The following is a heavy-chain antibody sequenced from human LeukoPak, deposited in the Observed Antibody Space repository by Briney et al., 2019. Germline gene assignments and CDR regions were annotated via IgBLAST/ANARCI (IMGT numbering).Heavy chain of an antibody. CDR3: ARGRGYSQSNWVDP. CDR2: IQNDGRNT. CDR1: GFTFSASG. D-gene: IGHD5-18*01. Sequence: GGSLRLSCEASGFTFSASGMHWVRQAPGKGLEWLAFIQNDGRNTYYADSVKGRFTISRDNSKNTLYLQMNSLRAEDTAVYYCARGRGYSQSNWVDPWGQGTMVTVSA. V-gene: IGHV3-30*12. J-gene: IGHJ5*02.